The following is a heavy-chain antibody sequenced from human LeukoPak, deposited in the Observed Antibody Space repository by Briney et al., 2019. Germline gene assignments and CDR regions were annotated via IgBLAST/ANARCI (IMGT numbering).Heavy chain of an antibody. CDR2: LSSDGSNK. CDR3: AKGVGSGSYYNGNWFDP. V-gene: IGHV3-30-3*01. D-gene: IGHD3-10*01. Sequence: GGSLSLSCAASGFTFSNYTMHWVRQAPGKGLEWVAVLSSDGSNKYYADSVKGRFTISRDISKNTLYLQMTSLRAEDTAVYYCAKGVGSGSYYNGNWFDPWGQGTLVTVSS. J-gene: IGHJ5*02. CDR1: GFTFSNYT.